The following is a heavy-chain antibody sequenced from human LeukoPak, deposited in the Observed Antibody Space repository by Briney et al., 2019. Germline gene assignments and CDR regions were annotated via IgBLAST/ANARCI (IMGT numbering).Heavy chain of an antibody. V-gene: IGHV4-4*02. CDR1: GDSIASIDW. CDR3: ARASGSQRYYYFDY. CDR2: IYDSGSP. D-gene: IGHD1-26*01. J-gene: IGHJ4*02. Sequence: SGTLSLTCAVSGDSIASIDWGSWVRQAPGKGLEWIGEIYDSGSPNYNPSLKSRVTISVDTSKNQFSLKLSSVTAADTAVYYCARASGSQRYYYFDYWGQGTLVTVSS.